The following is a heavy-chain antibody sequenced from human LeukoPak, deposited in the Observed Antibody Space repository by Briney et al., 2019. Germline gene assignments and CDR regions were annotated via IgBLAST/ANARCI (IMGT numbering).Heavy chain of an antibody. D-gene: IGHD4-17*01. Sequence: ASVKVSCKASGYTFTGYYMHWVRQAPGQGLEWMGRINPNSGGTNYAQKFQGRVTMTRDTSISTAYMELSRLRSDDTAVYYCARVWVSDYGDYHPFDYWGQGTLVIVSS. J-gene: IGHJ4*02. CDR3: ARVWVSDYGDYHPFDY. CDR2: INPNSGGT. CDR1: GYTFTGYY. V-gene: IGHV1-2*06.